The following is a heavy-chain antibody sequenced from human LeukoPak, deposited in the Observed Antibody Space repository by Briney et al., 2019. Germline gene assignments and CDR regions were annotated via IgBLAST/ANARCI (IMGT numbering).Heavy chain of an antibody. CDR3: ARDRGGYVHY. J-gene: IGHJ4*02. Sequence: PGRSLRLSCAASGFTFSSYGMHWVRQAPGKGLEWVAVIWYDGSNKYYADSVKGRFTISRDNSKNTLYLQMNSLRSDDTAVYYCARDRGGYVHYWGQGTLVTVSS. CDR1: GFTFSSYG. V-gene: IGHV3-33*01. CDR2: IWYDGSNK. D-gene: IGHD3-10*01.